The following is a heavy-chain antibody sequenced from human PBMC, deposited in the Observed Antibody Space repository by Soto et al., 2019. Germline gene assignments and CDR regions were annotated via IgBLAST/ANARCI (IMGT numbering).Heavy chain of an antibody. CDR1: GYAFSVYY. Sequence: ASVKVSCKASGYAFSVYYMHWLRQAPGQGLEWVGWINPDSGDTKYSQKFQGWVTMTRDTSISTVYLELNSLKSDDTAVYFCARGPSSGSFDHWGQGVLVTSPQ. D-gene: IGHD6-19*01. V-gene: IGHV1-2*04. CDR3: ARGPSSGSFDH. J-gene: IGHJ4*02. CDR2: INPDSGDT.